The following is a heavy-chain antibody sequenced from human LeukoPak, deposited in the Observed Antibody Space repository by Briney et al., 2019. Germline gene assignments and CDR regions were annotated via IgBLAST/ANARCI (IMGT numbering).Heavy chain of an antibody. Sequence: GGSLRLSCSASGFTFSNFALHWVRQAPGMGLEWVAAISYDGSSKYYADSVKGRFTISRDNSKNTLYLQMNSLRAEDTAVYSCARDGAAEYYGSGSYLDYWGQGTLVTVSS. CDR3: ARDGAAEYYGSGSYLDY. J-gene: IGHJ4*02. CDR2: ISYDGSSK. D-gene: IGHD3-10*01. CDR1: GFTFSNFA. V-gene: IGHV3-30-3*01.